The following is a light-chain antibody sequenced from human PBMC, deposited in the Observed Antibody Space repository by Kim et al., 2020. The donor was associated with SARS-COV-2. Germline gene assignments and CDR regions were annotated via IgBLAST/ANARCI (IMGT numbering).Light chain of an antibody. CDR1: QGISSY. Sequence: AIRMTQSPSSFSASTGDRVTITCRASQGISSYLAWYQQKPGKAPKLLIYAASTLQSGVPSRFSGSGSGTDFTLTISCLQSEDFATYYCQQYYSYPWRFGQGTKVDIK. V-gene: IGKV1-8*01. CDR3: QQYYSYPWR. J-gene: IGKJ1*01. CDR2: AAS.